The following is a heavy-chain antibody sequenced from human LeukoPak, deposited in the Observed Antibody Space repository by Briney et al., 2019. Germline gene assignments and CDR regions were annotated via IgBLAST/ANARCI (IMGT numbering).Heavy chain of an antibody. CDR1: GYTFTGYY. D-gene: IGHD2-15*01. J-gene: IGHJ3*02. Sequence: ASVKVSCKASGYTFTGYYMHWVRQAPGQGLEWMGWINPNSGGTNYAQKFQGRVTMTRDTSISTAYMELSRLRSDDTAVYYCAREGPVAAAAFDIWGQGTMVTVSS. V-gene: IGHV1-2*02. CDR2: INPNSGGT. CDR3: AREGPVAAAAFDI.